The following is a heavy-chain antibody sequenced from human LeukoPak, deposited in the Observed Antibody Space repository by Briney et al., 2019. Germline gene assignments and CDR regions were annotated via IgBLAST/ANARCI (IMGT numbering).Heavy chain of an antibody. V-gene: IGHV1-2*02. D-gene: IGHD6-19*01. CDR3: ARVDGYSSGWYLDY. CDR2: INPNSGGT. CDR1: GYTFTGYY. J-gene: IGHJ4*02. Sequence: ASVKVSCKASGYTFTGYYMHWVRQAPGQGLEWMGWINPNSGGTNYAQKFQGRVAMTGDTSISTTYMELSRLRSDDTAVYYCARVDGYSSGWYLDYWGQGTLVTVSS.